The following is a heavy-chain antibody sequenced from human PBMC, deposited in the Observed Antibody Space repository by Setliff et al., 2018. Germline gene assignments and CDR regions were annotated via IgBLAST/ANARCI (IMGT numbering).Heavy chain of an antibody. D-gene: IGHD2-2*01. Sequence: SETLSLTCAVSGGSISNSDYYWDWIRQPPGKGLEWIGSISYKGRTYYNPSLKSRVAISVDTSKNQFSLNLNSVTATDTAVYYCARHGSITSWFWARHFMDVWGKGTTVTVSS. CDR1: GGSISNSDYY. J-gene: IGHJ6*03. V-gene: IGHV4-39*01. CDR3: ARHGSITSWFWARHFMDV. CDR2: ISYKGRT.